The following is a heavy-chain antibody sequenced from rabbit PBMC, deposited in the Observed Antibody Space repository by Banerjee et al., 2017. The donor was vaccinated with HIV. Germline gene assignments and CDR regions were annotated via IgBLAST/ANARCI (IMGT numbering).Heavy chain of an antibody. CDR2: INTSSGNT. V-gene: IGHV1S45*01. CDR1: GFTISSVYW. J-gene: IGHJ3*01. Sequence: QEQLEESGGDLVKPEGSLTLTCTASGFTISSVYWICWVRQAPGKGLEWIACINTSSGNTVYASWAKGRFTIYKTSSTTVTLQMTSLTAADTATYFCARYRHDYGVALDLWGQGTLVTVS. D-gene: IGHD2-1*01. CDR3: ARYRHDYGVALDL.